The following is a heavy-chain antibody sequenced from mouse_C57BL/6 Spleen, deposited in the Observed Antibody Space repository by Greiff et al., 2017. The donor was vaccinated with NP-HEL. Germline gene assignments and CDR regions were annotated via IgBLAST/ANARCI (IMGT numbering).Heavy chain of an antibody. CDR3: AAKIYYAMDY. Sequence: QVQLQQFGAELVRPGTSVKMSCKASGYTFTNYWIGWAKQRPGHGLEWIGDIYPGGGYTNYNEKFKGKATLTADKSSSTAYMQFSSLTSEDSAIYYCAAKIYYAMDYWGQGTSVTVSS. V-gene: IGHV1-63*01. CDR1: GYTFTNYW. CDR2: IYPGGGYT. J-gene: IGHJ4*01.